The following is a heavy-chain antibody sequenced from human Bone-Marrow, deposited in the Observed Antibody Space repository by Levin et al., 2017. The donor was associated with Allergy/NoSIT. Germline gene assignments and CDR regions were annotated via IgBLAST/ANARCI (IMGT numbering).Heavy chain of an antibody. V-gene: IGHV3-7*01. CDR3: TRDGPEGYFYASSGCFDN. CDR2: MKQDGTEK. CDR1: GFTFTSYW. D-gene: IGHD3-22*01. Sequence: GGSLRLSCAASGFTFTSYWINWLRQAPGKGLEWVANMKQDGTEKYYADSVKGRFTISRDNAKNSLYLQMNSLSAEDTAVYYSTRDGPEGYFYASSGCFDNWGQGTLVTVSS. J-gene: IGHJ4*02.